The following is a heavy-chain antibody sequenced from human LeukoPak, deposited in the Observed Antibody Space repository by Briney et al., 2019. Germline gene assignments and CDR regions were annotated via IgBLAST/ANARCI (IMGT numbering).Heavy chain of an antibody. CDR1: GFTFSSYA. D-gene: IGHD6-19*01. CDR3: ARGVAVAANWFDP. Sequence: GGSLRLSCAASGFTFSSYAMHWVRQAPGKGLEWVAVISYDGSNKYYADSVKGRFTISRDNSKNTLNLQMNSLRAEDTAVYYCARGVAVAANWFDPWGQGTLVTVSS. CDR2: ISYDGSNK. V-gene: IGHV3-30-3*01. J-gene: IGHJ5*02.